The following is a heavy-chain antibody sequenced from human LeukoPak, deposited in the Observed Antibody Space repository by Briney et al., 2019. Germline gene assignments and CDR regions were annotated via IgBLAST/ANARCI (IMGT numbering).Heavy chain of an antibody. V-gene: IGHV3-48*02. CDR1: GFTFSAYA. D-gene: IGHD5-12*01. J-gene: IGHJ4*02. Sequence: GGSLRLSCAASGFTFSAYAMGWVRQAPGKGLEWVSYISSSSSTIYYADSVKGRFTISRDNAKNSLYLQMNSLRDEDTAVYYCARDDGSGYDYFDYWGQGTLVTVSS. CDR3: ARDDGSGYDYFDY. CDR2: ISSSSSTI.